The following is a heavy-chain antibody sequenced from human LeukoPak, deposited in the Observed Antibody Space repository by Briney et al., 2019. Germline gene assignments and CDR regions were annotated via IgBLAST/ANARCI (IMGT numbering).Heavy chain of an antibody. D-gene: IGHD4-17*01. V-gene: IGHV4-34*01. J-gene: IGHJ4*02. Sequence: PSETLSLTCAVYGGSFSGYYWSWIRQPPGKGLEWIGEINHSGSTNYNPSLKSRVTISVDTSKNQFSLKLSSVTAADTAVYYCARGDDYAYWGQGTLVTVSS. CDR2: INHSGST. CDR3: ARGDDYAY. CDR1: GGSFSGYY.